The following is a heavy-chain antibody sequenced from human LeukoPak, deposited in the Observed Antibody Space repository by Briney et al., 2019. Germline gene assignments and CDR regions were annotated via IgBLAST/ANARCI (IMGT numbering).Heavy chain of an antibody. D-gene: IGHD3-3*01. CDR3: ATSLRFLEWSPRSDAFDI. V-gene: IGHV1-69*05. CDR1: GGTFSSYA. CDR2: IIPIFGTA. Sequence: ASVKVSCKASGGTFSSYAISWVRQAPGQGLEWMGGIIPIFGTANYAQKFQGRVTITTDESTSTAYMELSSLRSEDTAVYYCATSLRFLEWSPRSDAFDIWGQGTMVTVSS. J-gene: IGHJ3*02.